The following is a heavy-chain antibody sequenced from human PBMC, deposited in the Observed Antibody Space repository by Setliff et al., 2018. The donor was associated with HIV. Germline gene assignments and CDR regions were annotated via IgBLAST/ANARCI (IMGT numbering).Heavy chain of an antibody. CDR3: ARRGGLVRGVITYYYMDV. CDR2: IYYSGST. D-gene: IGHD3-10*01. V-gene: IGHV4-39*01. Sequence: SETLSLTCTVSGASIRGSYYWGWVRQPPGKGLEWIGSIYYSGSTYYNPSLRSRVTISVDTSKNQFSLKLTSVTAADTAMYYCARRGGLVRGVITYYYMDVWGIGTTVTVSS. J-gene: IGHJ6*03. CDR1: GASIRGSYY.